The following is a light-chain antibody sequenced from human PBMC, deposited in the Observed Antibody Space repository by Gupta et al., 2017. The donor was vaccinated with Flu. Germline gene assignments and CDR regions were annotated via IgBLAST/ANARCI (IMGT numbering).Light chain of an antibody. V-gene: IGKV1-5*03. J-gene: IGKJ2*01. CDR3: QQYNSYSRYT. CDR1: QSVNTW. CDR2: KAS. Sequence: DRVTITCRASQSVNTWLAWYQQKPGKAPKLLIYKASSLKSGVPSRFSGSGSGTEFTLTISSLQPDDFATYYCQQYNSYSRYTFGQGTKLEIK.